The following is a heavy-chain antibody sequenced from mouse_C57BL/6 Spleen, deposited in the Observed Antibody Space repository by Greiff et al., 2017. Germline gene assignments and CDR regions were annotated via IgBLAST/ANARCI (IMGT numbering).Heavy chain of an antibody. D-gene: IGHD1-1*01. CDR2: INPSNGGT. Sequence: VQLQQSGPELVKPGASVKISCKASGYTFTDYYMNWVKQSPGQSLEWIGEINPSNGGTNYNEKFKGKATLTVDKSSSTAYMELRSLTSEDSAVYYCARDGSSEYFDVWGTGTTVTVSS. J-gene: IGHJ1*03. CDR1: GYTFTDYY. CDR3: ARDGSSEYFDV. V-gene: IGHV1-26*01.